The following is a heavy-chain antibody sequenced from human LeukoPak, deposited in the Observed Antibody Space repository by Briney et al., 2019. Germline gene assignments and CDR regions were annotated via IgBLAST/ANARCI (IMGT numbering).Heavy chain of an antibody. V-gene: IGHV1-46*01. D-gene: IGHD3-22*01. J-gene: IGHJ3*02. CDR2: ISPSGGST. Sequence: ASVKVSCKASGYTFTSYDMHWVRQAPGQGLEWMGIISPSGGSTSYAQKFQGRVTMTRDMSTSTVYMELSSLRSEDTAVYYCARDRDPYDSSGYTLAAATGAFDIWGQGTMVTVSS. CDR3: ARDRDPYDSSGYTLAAATGAFDI. CDR1: GYTFTSYD.